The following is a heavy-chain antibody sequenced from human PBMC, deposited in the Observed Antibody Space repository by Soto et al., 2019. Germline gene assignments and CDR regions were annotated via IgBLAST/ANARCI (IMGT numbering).Heavy chain of an antibody. V-gene: IGHV4-4*02. CDR2: IYHSGST. CDR1: GGSISSSNW. Sequence: PSETLSLTCSVSGGSISSSNWWRWVRQPPGKGLEWIGVIYHSGSTNYNPSLKSRVTISVDKSKNQFSLKLSSVTAADTAVYDCASLRRLLWYFDYWGQGTLVTVPS. CDR3: ASLRRLLWYFDY. D-gene: IGHD1-26*01. J-gene: IGHJ4*02.